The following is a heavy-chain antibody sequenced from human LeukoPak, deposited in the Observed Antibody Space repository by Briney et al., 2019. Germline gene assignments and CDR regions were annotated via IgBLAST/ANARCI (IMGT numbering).Heavy chain of an antibody. D-gene: IGHD5-18*01. V-gene: IGHV1-8*01. J-gene: IGHJ4*02. CDR2: MNPNSGNT. Sequence: ASVKVSCKASGYTFTSYDINWVRQATGQGLEWMGWMNPNSGNTGYAQKFQGRVTMTRNTSISTAYMELSSLRSDDTAVYYCAREIGPRQLHLWGAAFDFWGQGTLVTVSS. CDR3: AREIGPRQLHLWGAAFDF. CDR1: GYTFTSYD.